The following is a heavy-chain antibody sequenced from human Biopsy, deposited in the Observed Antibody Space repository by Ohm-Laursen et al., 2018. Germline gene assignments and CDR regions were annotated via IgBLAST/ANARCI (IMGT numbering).Heavy chain of an antibody. CDR3: VRGLSWDQGPRGYYYENSFDL. D-gene: IGHD3-22*01. J-gene: IGHJ3*01. Sequence: SLRLSCAASEFTFSGYSMTWVRQAPGKGLEWVSVIYTDSTTYYADSVKGRFTISRDNAKNSLDLQMNSLRAEDTALYYCVRGLSWDQGPRGYYYENSFDLWGRGTMVPVSS. CDR2: IYTDSTT. V-gene: IGHV3-53*01. CDR1: EFTFSGYS.